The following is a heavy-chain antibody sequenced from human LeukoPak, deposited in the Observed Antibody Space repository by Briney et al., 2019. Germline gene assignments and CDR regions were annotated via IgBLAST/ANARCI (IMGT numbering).Heavy chain of an antibody. V-gene: IGHV4-59*08. CDR3: ARQRFNGDYVS. Sequence: SETLSLTCTVSGGSISSYYWSWIRQPPGKGLEWIGYIYYSGSTNYNPSLKGRVTISVDTSKNQFSLKLSSVTAADTAVYYCARQRFNGDYVSWGQGTLVTVSS. D-gene: IGHD4-17*01. CDR2: IYYSGST. J-gene: IGHJ5*02. CDR1: GGSISSYY.